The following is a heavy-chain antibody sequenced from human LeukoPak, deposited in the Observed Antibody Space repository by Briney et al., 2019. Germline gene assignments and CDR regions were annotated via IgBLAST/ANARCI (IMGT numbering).Heavy chain of an antibody. CDR3: ARDRLSLGAFDI. Sequence: ASETLSLTCTVSGGSINSRSYYWGWIRQPPGKGLEWIGSIYHSESIHYNPSLKSRVTISLDTDKNHFYLTLTSVTAADTAVYYCARDRLSLGAFDIWGQGTMVTVSS. CDR1: GGSINSRSYY. D-gene: IGHD7-27*01. CDR2: IYHSESI. J-gene: IGHJ3*02. V-gene: IGHV4-39*07.